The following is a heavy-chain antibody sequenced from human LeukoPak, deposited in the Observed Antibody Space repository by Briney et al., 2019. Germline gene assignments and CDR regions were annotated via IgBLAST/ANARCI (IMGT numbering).Heavy chain of an antibody. CDR2: IKQDGSEK. CDR1: EFTFSNYW. Sequence: TGGSLRLSCAASEFTFSNYWMSWVRQAPGKGLEWVANIKQDGSEKYYVDSVEGRFTISRDNAKNSLYLQMNSLRAEDTAVYYCARHRSSNTWYVAFDIWGQGTMVTVSS. CDR3: ARHRSSNTWYVAFDI. V-gene: IGHV3-7*04. J-gene: IGHJ3*02. D-gene: IGHD2-2*01.